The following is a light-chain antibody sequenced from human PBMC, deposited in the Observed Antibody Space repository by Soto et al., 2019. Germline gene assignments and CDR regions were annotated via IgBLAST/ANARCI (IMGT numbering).Light chain of an antibody. CDR2: GVC. J-gene: IGLJ1*01. Sequence: SVLTHPASLSGSPVESITISCTVTSSDVGGYNYVSWYQQHPFKSPKLMIYGVCSRPSGVSNRFSGSKSGNTASLTISGLQAEDEADYYCSSFTSSSSYVFGTGTKVTVL. CDR1: SSDVGGYNY. V-gene: IGLV2-14*01. CDR3: SSFTSSSSYV.